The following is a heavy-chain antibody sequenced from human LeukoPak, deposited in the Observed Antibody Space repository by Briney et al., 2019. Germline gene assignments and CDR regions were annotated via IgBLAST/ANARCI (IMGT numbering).Heavy chain of an antibody. V-gene: IGHV4-39*07. Sequence: SETLSLTCTVSGGSISSYYWSWIRQPPGKGLEWIGSIYYSGSTYYNPSLKSRVTISVDTSKNQFSLKLSSVTAADTAVYYCARVSGRSGLYYFDYWGQGTLVTVSS. CDR2: IYYSGST. CDR1: GGSISSYY. CDR3: ARVSGRSGLYYFDY. D-gene: IGHD6-19*01. J-gene: IGHJ4*02.